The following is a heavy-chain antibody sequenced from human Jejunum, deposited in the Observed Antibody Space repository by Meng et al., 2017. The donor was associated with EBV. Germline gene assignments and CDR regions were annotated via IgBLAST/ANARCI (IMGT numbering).Heavy chain of an antibody. CDR3: ASVGYYDSSGYFTDY. CDR2: IHHSGRT. CDR1: GGSITSTNW. J-gene: IGHJ4*02. D-gene: IGHD3-22*01. V-gene: IGHV4-4*02. Sequence: GQLQESGPGLVKPSGTLSLTCAVSGGSITSTNWWSWVRQPPGKGLEWIGEIHHSGRTNYNPSLKSRVTISVDKSKNQFSLELSSVTAADTAVYFCASVGYYDSSGYFTDYWGQGTLVTVSS.